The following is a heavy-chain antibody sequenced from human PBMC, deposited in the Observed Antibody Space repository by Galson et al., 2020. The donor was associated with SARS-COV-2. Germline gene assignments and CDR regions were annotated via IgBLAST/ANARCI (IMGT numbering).Heavy chain of an antibody. J-gene: IGHJ3*02. CDR1: GYTFTSYD. D-gene: IGHD3-3*01. CDR2: MNPNSGNT. V-gene: IGHV1-8*01. Sequence: ASVKVSCKASGYTFTSYDINWVRQATGQGLEWMGWMNPNSGNTGYAQKFQGRVTMTRNTSISTAYMELSSLRSEDTAVYYCARAFLNYDFWSCYPDAFDIWGQGTMVTVSS. CDR3: ARAFLNYDFWSCYPDAFDI.